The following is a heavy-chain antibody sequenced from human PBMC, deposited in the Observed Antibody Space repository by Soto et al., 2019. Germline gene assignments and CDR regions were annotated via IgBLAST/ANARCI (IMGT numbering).Heavy chain of an antibody. J-gene: IGHJ4*02. CDR2: IIPIFETA. Sequence: QVQLVQSGAEVKNPGASVKVSCKASGGTFKSFTFTWVRQAPGQGLEWMGGIIPIFETANYAQKFQERVTITADASTSIVYMELSVLRSADTAVYYWATKGVSGWFFDYWGQGTVVTVSS. CDR3: ATKGVSGWFFDY. V-gene: IGHV1-69*01. D-gene: IGHD6-19*01. CDR1: GGTFKSFT.